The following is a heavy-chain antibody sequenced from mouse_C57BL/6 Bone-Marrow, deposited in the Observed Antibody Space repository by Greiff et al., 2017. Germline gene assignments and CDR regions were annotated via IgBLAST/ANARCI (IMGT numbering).Heavy chain of an antibody. J-gene: IGHJ4*01. CDR3: VGAYYSNSYAMDY. CDR1: GYTFTSYW. V-gene: IGHV1-50*01. Sequence: QVQLQQPGAELVKPGASVKLSCKASGYTFTSYWMQWVKQRPRQGLEWIGEIDPSDSYTNYNQKFKGKATLTVDTSSSTAYMQLSSLTSEDSAVYYCVGAYYSNSYAMDYWGQGTSVTVSS. CDR2: IDPSDSYT. D-gene: IGHD2-5*01.